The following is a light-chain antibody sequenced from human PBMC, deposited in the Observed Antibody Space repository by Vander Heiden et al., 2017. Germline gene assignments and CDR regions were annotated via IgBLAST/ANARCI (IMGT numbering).Light chain of an antibody. J-gene: IGKJ2*01. CDR3: QQYNYFYT. V-gene: IGKV3-15*01. Sequence: IVMTPSPATLSASPGERATRSCRASQSVITKLAWYQRKAGQPPRLLIYGASTRATGIAARFSGSGSGTEFTLTISSLQAEDSAIYYCQQYNYFYTFGQGTKLEIK. CDR2: GAS. CDR1: QSVITK.